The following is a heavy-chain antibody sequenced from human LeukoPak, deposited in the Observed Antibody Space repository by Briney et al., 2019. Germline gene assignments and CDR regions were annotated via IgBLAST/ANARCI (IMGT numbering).Heavy chain of an antibody. CDR2: LYHSGSP. CDR3: ARSPGRAASYYFDN. Sequence: ASETLSLTCAVSGYPINSDYHWGGIRQHPGKGLEWIGHLYHSGSPYYSPSLKSRVTISVDTSKNQLSLKVNSVTAADTAVYYCARSPGRAASYYFDNWGRGTLVTVSS. D-gene: IGHD2-15*01. J-gene: IGHJ4*02. V-gene: IGHV4-38-2*01. CDR1: GYPINSDYH.